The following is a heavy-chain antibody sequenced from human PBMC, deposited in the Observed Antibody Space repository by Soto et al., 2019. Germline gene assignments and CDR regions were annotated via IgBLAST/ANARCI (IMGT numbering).Heavy chain of an antibody. D-gene: IGHD6-19*01. CDR1: GFTFTSHT. CDR2: TSGSGDTT. CDR3: ARGLSGWSELDY. J-gene: IGHJ4*02. Sequence: PVGSLRLSCAASGFTFTSHTMSWFRQAPGKGLEWVSFTSGSGDTTYYADSVKGRFSISRDNSKNTLYLQMNSLRAEDTAVYYCARGLSGWSELDYWGQGALVT. V-gene: IGHV3-23*01.